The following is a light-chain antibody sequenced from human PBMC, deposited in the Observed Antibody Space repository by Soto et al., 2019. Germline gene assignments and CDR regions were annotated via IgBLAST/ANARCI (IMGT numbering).Light chain of an antibody. CDR2: DVS. Sequence: QSVLTQPASVSGSPGQSITISCTGTSSDFGGYNYVSWYQQHPGKAPKLMIYDVSNRPSGVSNRFSGSKSGNTASLTISGLQAEDEADYYCSSYTSSSTSYVFGNGTKVTVL. V-gene: IGLV2-14*01. CDR3: SSYTSSSTSYV. J-gene: IGLJ1*01. CDR1: SSDFGGYNY.